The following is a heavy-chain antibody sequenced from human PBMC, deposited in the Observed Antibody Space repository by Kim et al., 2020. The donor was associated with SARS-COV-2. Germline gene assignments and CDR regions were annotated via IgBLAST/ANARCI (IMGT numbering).Heavy chain of an antibody. Sequence: GGSLRLSCAASGFTFSSYSMNWVRQAPGKGLEWVSSIISSSSYIYYADSVKGRFTISRDNAKNSLYLQMNSLRAEDTAVYYCARDLYYYDSSGYNYYYYGMDVWGQGTTVTVSS. V-gene: IGHV3-21*01. CDR2: IISSSSYI. J-gene: IGHJ6*02. CDR3: ARDLYYYDSSGYNYYYYGMDV. D-gene: IGHD3-22*01. CDR1: GFTFSSYS.